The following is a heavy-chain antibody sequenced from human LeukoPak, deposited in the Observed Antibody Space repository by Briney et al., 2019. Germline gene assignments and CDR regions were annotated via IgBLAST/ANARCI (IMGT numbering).Heavy chain of an antibody. CDR2: IHYSGST. Sequence: SETLSLTCTVSGGSISSGGYYWTWIRQHPGKGLEWIGYIHYSGSTYHNPSLKSRVTISVDTSKNQFSLKLSSVTAADTAVYFCARTEVAGTRFRDYWGQGTLVTVST. CDR3: ARTEVAGTRFRDY. D-gene: IGHD6-19*01. J-gene: IGHJ4*02. CDR1: GGSISSGGYY. V-gene: IGHV4-31*03.